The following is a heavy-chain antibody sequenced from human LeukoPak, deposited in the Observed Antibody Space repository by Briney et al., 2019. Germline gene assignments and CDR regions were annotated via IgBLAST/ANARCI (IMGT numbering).Heavy chain of an antibody. J-gene: IGHJ3*02. CDR2: ISSSGSTI. CDR1: GFTFSSYE. Sequence: GGSLRLSCAASGFTFSSYEMNWVRQAPGKGLEWVSYISSSGSTIYYADSVKGRFTISRDNAKNSLYLRMNSLRAEDTAVYYCARVPWNARDAFDIWGQGTMVTVSS. CDR3: ARVPWNARDAFDI. D-gene: IGHD1-1*01. V-gene: IGHV3-48*03.